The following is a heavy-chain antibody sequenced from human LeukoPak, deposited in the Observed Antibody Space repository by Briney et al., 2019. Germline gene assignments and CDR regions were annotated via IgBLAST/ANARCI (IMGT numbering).Heavy chain of an antibody. V-gene: IGHV4-61*02. J-gene: IGHJ4*02. CDR1: GGSISSGSYY. CDR2: IYTSGST. D-gene: IGHD3-22*01. CDR3: PRGSFFDYYESSGSPDY. Sequence: PSQTLSLTCTVSGGSISSGSYYWSWIRQPAGKGLEWIGRIYTSGSTNYNPSLKSRVTISVDTSKSQFSLKLSSVTAAKTAVYNCPRGSFFDYYESSGSPDYWGQGTLVTVSS.